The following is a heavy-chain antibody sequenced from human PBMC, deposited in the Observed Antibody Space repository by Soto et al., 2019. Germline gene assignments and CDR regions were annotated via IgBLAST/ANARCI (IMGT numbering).Heavy chain of an antibody. Sequence: EVQLVESGGGLVKPGGSLRLSCAAFGFTFSSYTMNWVRQAPGKGLEWVSSISSSSSYIYYADSVKGRFTISRDNAKTPLYLQMNSPRAEDTAGDYWARDRGGDLKAFDIWGQGTMVTVSS. V-gene: IGHV3-21*01. CDR1: GFTFSSYT. D-gene: IGHD3-16*01. CDR2: ISSSSSYI. J-gene: IGHJ3*02. CDR3: ARDRGGDLKAFDI.